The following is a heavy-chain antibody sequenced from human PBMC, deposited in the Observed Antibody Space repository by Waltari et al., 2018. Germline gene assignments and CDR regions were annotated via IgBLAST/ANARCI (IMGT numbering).Heavy chain of an antibody. D-gene: IGHD3-22*01. CDR3: ATSTSYYDTSGTKYFDS. Sequence: QVQLVQSGAEVKKPGASVKVSCKAPGYTFTDYYIYWVRQAPGQGLEWMGWINPNSGDTNDAQKYQGRVTMTRDTSIRTAYMELSRLRSDDTAVYYCATSTSYYDTSGTKYFDSWGQGTRVTVSS. J-gene: IGHJ4*02. CDR1: GYTFTDYY. V-gene: IGHV1-2*02. CDR2: INPNSGDT.